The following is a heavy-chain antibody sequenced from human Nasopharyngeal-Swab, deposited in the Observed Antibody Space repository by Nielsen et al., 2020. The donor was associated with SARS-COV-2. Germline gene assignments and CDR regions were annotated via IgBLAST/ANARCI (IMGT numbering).Heavy chain of an antibody. CDR1: GGPISSSTYY. CDR3: ATLSSSWYEYYCDY. D-gene: IGHD6-13*01. J-gene: IGHJ4*02. CDR2: IYYGGST. Sequence: SETLSLTCTVSGGPISSSTYYWAWIRQPPGKGLEWIGSIYYGGSTYYNPSLKSRVTISVDTSKNQFSLKLSSVTAADTAVYYCATLSSSWYEYYCDYWGQGTLVTVSS. V-gene: IGHV4-39*01.